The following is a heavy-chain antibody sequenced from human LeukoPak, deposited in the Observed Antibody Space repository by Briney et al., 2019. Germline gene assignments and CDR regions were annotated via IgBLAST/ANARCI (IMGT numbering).Heavy chain of an antibody. CDR3: ARAAGYDSSGYYYDYFDY. V-gene: IGHV3-33*01. CDR2: IWYDGSNK. D-gene: IGHD3-22*01. CDR1: GITFRSYG. J-gene: IGHJ4*02. Sequence: GGSLRLSCAASGITFRSYGMHWVRQAPGKGLEWVAFIWYDGSNKYYADSVRGRFTISRDNSKNTLYLQMNSLRAEDTAVYYCARAAGYDSSGYYYDYFDYWGQGTLVTVSS.